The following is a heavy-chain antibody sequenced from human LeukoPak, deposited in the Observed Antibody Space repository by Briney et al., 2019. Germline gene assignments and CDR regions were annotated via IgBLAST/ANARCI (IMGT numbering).Heavy chain of an antibody. CDR1: GFTFRIYP. CDR3: AREGVQTTVDAFDI. V-gene: IGHV3-30*04. D-gene: IGHD4-17*01. Sequence: PGGSLRLSCAASGFTFRIYPMHWVRQAPGKGLEWLSVISHDGSDKNNADSVKGRFIISRDNSKNTIYLQLNSLRPEDTAMYYCAREGVQTTVDAFDIWGLGTMVIVSS. CDR2: ISHDGSDK. J-gene: IGHJ3*02.